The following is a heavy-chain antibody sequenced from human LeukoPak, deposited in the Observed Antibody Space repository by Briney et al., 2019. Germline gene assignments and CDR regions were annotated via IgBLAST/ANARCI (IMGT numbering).Heavy chain of an antibody. D-gene: IGHD4-23*01. CDR3: ARGRGYGGNSRGSFDY. V-gene: IGHV1-46*01. Sequence: ASVKVSCKASGYTFTSYYIHWVRQAPGQGLEWMGLINPSGGSTNYAQKFQGRVTITADESTSTAYMELSSLRSEDTAVYYCARGRGYGGNSRGSFDYWGQGTLVTVSS. J-gene: IGHJ4*02. CDR2: INPSGGST. CDR1: GYTFTSYY.